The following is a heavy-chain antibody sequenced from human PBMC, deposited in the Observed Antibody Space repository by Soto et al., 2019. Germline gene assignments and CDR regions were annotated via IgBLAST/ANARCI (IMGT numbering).Heavy chain of an antibody. D-gene: IGHD5-18*01. CDR2: IYYNGST. J-gene: IGHJ5*02. Sequence: GTLSLHCTDSGGSVSSYEWSWIRQPPGKGLEWIGYIYYNGSTKYNPSLKSRVTISVDTSKNQFSLKLRSVTAADTAVYYCAREYTPMAYNWFDPWGQGTLVTVSS. V-gene: IGHV4-59*02. CDR1: GGSVSSYE. CDR3: AREYTPMAYNWFDP.